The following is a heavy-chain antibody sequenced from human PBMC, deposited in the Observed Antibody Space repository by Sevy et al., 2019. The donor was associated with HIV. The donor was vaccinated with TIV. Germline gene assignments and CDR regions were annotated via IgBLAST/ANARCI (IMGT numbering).Heavy chain of an antibody. V-gene: IGHV3-48*03. J-gene: IGHJ5*02. CDR2: ISSSGTTI. Sequence: GGSLRLSCEASGFTFSSYEMNWVRQAPGKGLEWVSYISSSGTTIKYGDSVKGQFTISRDNAKNSLYMQMNSLRAEDTAVYYCARVDANYDKGFDPWGQGTLVTVSS. CDR1: GFTFSSYE. D-gene: IGHD3-22*01. CDR3: ARVDANYDKGFDP.